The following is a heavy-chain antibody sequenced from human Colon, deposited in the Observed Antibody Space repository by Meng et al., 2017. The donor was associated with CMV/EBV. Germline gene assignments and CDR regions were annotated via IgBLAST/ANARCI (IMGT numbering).Heavy chain of an antibody. D-gene: IGHD2-2*02. Sequence: GESLKISCAASGFTFSTHAMSWVRRRPGKGLEWVSSTSATGNSAYYADSVRGRFSISRDNSHDTVYLQMDSLGADDAAVYYCAKGVVECSVTNCFTGYYAMDVWAKGPRSPSP. CDR3: AKGVVECSVTNCFTGYYAMDV. CDR1: GFTFSTHA. V-gene: IGHV3-23*01. CDR2: TSATGNSA. J-gene: IGHJ6*02.